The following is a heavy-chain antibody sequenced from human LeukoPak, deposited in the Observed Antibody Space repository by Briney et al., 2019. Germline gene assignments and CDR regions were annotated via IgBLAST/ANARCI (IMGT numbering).Heavy chain of an antibody. J-gene: IGHJ4*02. Sequence: GGSLRLSCAASGFTFSSYWMSWVRQAPGKGLEWVANIKQDGSEKYYVDSVKGRFTISRDNAKNSLYLQMNSLRAEDTAVYYCVRGWAYYDSSGYYHYWGQGTLVTVSS. CDR3: VRGWAYYDSSGYYHY. D-gene: IGHD3-22*01. CDR1: GFTFSSYW. V-gene: IGHV3-7*03. CDR2: IKQDGSEK.